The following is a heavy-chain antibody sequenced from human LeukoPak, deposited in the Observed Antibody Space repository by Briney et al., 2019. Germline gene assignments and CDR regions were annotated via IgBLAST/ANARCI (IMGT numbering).Heavy chain of an antibody. D-gene: IGHD5-18*01. CDR1: GGTFSSYA. V-gene: IGHV1-69*01. Sequence: SVKVSCTASGGTFSSYAISWVRQAPGQGLEWMGGIIPIFGTANYAQKFQGRVTITADESTSTAYMELSSLRSEDTAVYYCARGGPQRRDTAAYWGQGTLVTVSS. CDR2: IIPIFGTA. CDR3: ARGGPQRRDTAAY. J-gene: IGHJ4*02.